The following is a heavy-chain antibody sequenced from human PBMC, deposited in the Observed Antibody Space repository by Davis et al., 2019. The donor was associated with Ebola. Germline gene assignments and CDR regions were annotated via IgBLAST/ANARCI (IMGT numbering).Heavy chain of an antibody. CDR2: ISGDNGNT. D-gene: IGHD3/OR15-3a*01. CDR1: GYTFSNYG. V-gene: IGHV1-18*01. CDR3: ARDVDWNQLFFPYDYYAMDV. J-gene: IGHJ6*02. Sequence: ASVKVSCKASGYTFSNYGISWVRLAPGQGLEWMGWISGDNGNTKYVQRLQGRVTMTTDTSTSTAYMELRSLRSEDTAVYYCARDVDWNQLFFPYDYYAMDVWGQGTTVTVSS.